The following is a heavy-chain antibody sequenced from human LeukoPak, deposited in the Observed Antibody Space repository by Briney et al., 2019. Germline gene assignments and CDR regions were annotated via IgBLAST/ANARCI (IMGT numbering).Heavy chain of an antibody. D-gene: IGHD6-13*01. J-gene: IGHJ6*03. Sequence: EASVKVSCKASGYTFTGYYMHWVRQAPGQGLEWMGWINPNSGGTNLTQEFQGRVTMTRDASISTAYMELSRLRSDDTAVYYCARDREQQLRYYFYYMDVWGKGTTVTVSS. CDR2: INPNSGGT. V-gene: IGHV1-2*02. CDR1: GYTFTGYY. CDR3: ARDREQQLRYYFYYMDV.